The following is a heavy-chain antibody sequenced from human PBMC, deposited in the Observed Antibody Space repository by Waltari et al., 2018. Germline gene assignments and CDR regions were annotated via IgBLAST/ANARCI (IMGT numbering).Heavy chain of an antibody. CDR2: IYYSGST. CDR3: ARHWKKSGYRFDP. CDR1: GGSISRSSYY. Sequence: QLQLQESGPGLVKPSETLSLTCTVSGGSISRSSYYWGWIRQSSGKGLEWIGSIYYSGSTDYNPTLKSRVTISGDTSKNQFSLKLSSVTAADTAVYYCARHWKKSGYRFDPWGQGTLVTVSS. J-gene: IGHJ5*02. D-gene: IGHD5-12*01. V-gene: IGHV4-39*01.